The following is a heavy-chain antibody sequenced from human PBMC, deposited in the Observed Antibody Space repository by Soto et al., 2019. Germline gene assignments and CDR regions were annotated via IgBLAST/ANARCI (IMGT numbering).Heavy chain of an antibody. CDR1: GFTFSSYA. CDR2: ISYDGSNK. V-gene: IGHV3-30-3*01. D-gene: IGHD6-19*01. Sequence: QVQLVESGGGVVQPGRSLRLSCAASGFTFSSYAMHWVRQAPGKGLEWVAVISYDGSNKYYADSVKGRFTISRDNSKNTLYLQMNSLRAEDTAAYYCGGSGWSNPFDYWGQGTLVTVSS. CDR3: GGSGWSNPFDY. J-gene: IGHJ4*02.